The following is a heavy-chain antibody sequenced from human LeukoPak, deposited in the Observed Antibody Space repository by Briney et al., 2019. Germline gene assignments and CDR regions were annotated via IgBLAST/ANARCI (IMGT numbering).Heavy chain of an antibody. CDR1: GFTFDDYA. V-gene: IGHV3-7*01. CDR3: ARDRGRNSFDY. CDR2: MKPDGSES. D-gene: IGHD1-14*01. J-gene: IGHJ4*02. Sequence: GGSLRLSCAVSGFTFDDYAMHWVRQVPGKGLEWVASMKPDGSESWYVDSVKGRFTISRDNSKNSLYLQLTSLRAEDTALYYCARDRGRNSFDYWGQGTLVSVSS.